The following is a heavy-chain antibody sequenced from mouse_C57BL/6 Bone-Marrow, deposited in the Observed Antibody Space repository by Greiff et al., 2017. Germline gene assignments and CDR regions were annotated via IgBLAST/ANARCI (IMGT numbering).Heavy chain of an antibody. Sequence: QVQLQQSGPELVKPGASVTLSCKASGYTFTSYDINWVKQRPGQGLEWIGWIYPRDGSTKYNEKVKGKATLTVDTSSSTAYMELHSLTSEDSAVYFCARLEFDGSSGDWYCDVWGTGTTVTVSS. CDR2: IYPRDGST. J-gene: IGHJ1*03. CDR1: GYTFTSYD. V-gene: IGHV1-85*01. CDR3: ARLEFDGSSGDWYCDV. D-gene: IGHD1-1*01.